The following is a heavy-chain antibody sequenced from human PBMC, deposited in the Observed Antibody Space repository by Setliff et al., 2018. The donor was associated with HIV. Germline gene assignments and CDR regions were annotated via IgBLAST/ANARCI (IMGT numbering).Heavy chain of an antibody. D-gene: IGHD3-22*01. Sequence: GESLKISCAASGFTFSSYRMNWVRQAPGKGLEWVSSITSSSTSIHYADSVKGRFTISRDNAKNLLYLQMNSLRAEDTAVYYCARKGYYSDSSGYYPLPFDSWGQGTLVTVSS. J-gene: IGHJ4*02. V-gene: IGHV3-48*01. CDR3: ARKGYYSDSSGYYPLPFDS. CDR2: ITSSSTSI. CDR1: GFTFSSYR.